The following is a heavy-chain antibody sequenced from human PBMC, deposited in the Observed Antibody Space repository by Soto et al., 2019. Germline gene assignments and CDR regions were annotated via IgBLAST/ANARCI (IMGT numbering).Heavy chain of an antibody. D-gene: IGHD3-3*01. CDR1: SGSISSSNW. Sequence: PSETLSLTCAVSSGSISSSNWWSWVRQPPGKGLEWIGEIYHSGSTNYNPSLKSRVTISVDKSKNQFSLKLSSVTAADTAVYYCARVQKGRAWSGLAYFDYWGQGTLVTVSS. V-gene: IGHV4-4*02. J-gene: IGHJ4*02. CDR3: ARVQKGRAWSGLAYFDY. CDR2: IYHSGST.